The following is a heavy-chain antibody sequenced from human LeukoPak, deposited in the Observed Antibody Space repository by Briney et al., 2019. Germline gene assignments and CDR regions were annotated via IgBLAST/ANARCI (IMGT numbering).Heavy chain of an antibody. J-gene: IGHJ4*02. CDR1: GGSISSYY. CDR2: IYNSGST. CDR3: ARHKPYGSGSYAPYYFDY. Sequence: SETLSLTCTVSGGSISSYYWSWIRQPPGKGLEWIGYIYNSGSTDYNPSLKSRVTISVDTSKNQFSLKLSSVTAADTAIYYCARHKPYGSGSYAPYYFDYWGQGTLVTVSS. D-gene: IGHD3-10*01. V-gene: IGHV4-59*08.